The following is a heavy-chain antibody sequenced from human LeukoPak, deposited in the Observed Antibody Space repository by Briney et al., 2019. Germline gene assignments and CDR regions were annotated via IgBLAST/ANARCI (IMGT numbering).Heavy chain of an antibody. CDR3: ARGGSYSSLDY. V-gene: IGHV3-53*01. D-gene: IGHD1-26*01. J-gene: IGHJ4*02. Sequence: GGSLRLSCAASGFTVSSNYMSWVRQAPGKGLEWVSVIYSGGSTYYADSVKGRFTTSRGNSKDTLYLQMNSLRAEDTAVYYCARGGSYSSLDYWGQGTLVTVSS. CDR2: IYSGGST. CDR1: GFTVSSNY.